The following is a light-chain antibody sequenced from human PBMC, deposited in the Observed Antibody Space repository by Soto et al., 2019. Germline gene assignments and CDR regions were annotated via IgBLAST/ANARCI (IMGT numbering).Light chain of an antibody. Sequence: EIVLTQSPGTLSLSPGERATLSCRASQSVSSSYLAWYQQKLGQAPRLLIYGASSRATGIPDRFSGSGSGTDSTLTISRLEPEDFAVYYCQQYGSSPKTFGQGTKVDNK. CDR1: QSVSSSY. CDR2: GAS. J-gene: IGKJ1*01. V-gene: IGKV3-20*01. CDR3: QQYGSSPKT.